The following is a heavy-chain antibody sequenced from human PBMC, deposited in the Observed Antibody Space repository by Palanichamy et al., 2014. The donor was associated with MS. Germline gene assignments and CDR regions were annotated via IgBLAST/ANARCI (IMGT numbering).Heavy chain of an antibody. Sequence: QVQLVQSGAEVRKPGSSVTVSCKASGGTFSSFAISWVRQAPGQGLEWMGSIIPALSTYATYVQKFQGRVTITADKSTYTAYMELSSLRSDDTAVYYCARGPYHSWSVNPPVLWFDKWGQGTLVTVSS. CDR1: GGTFSSFA. CDR3: ARGPYHSWSVNPPVLWFDK. V-gene: IGHV1-69*09. D-gene: IGHD3-3*01. J-gene: IGHJ5*02. CDR2: IIPALSTYA.